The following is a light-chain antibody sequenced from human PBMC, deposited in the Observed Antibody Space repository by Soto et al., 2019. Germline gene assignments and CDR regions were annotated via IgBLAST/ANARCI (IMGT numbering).Light chain of an antibody. CDR1: SSDVGGYNY. CDR3: SSSTSSSTYV. J-gene: IGLJ1*01. Sequence: QSSLTQPASVSGSPGQPITLSYTETSSDVGGYNYVSWYQQHPGKAPKLIIYDVTHRPSGVSNRFSGSKSGNTASLTISGLQAEDEADYYCSSSTSSSTYVFGTGTKVTVL. V-gene: IGLV2-14*01. CDR2: DVT.